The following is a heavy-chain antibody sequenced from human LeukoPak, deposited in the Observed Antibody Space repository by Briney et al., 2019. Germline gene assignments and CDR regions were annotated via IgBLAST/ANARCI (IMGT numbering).Heavy chain of an antibody. CDR3: ARDSNAFDI. V-gene: IGHV1-69*04. Sequence: GASVKVSCKASGYTFTSYDINWVRQATGQGLEWMGRIIPILGIANYAQKFQGRVTITADKSTSTAYMELSSLRSEDTAVYYCARDSNAFDIWGQGTMVTVSS. CDR1: GYTFTSYD. CDR2: IIPILGIA. J-gene: IGHJ3*02.